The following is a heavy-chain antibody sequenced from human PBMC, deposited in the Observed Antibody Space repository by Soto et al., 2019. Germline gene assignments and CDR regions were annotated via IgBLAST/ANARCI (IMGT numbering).Heavy chain of an antibody. Sequence: QLQLQESGPGLVKPSETLSLTCTVSGGSISSSSYYWGWIRQPPGKGLEWIGSIYYSGSTYYNPSLKSRVTISVDTSKNQFSLKLSSVTAADTAVYYCASLRYFDWLSVDYWGQGTLVTVSS. J-gene: IGHJ4*02. CDR2: IYYSGST. D-gene: IGHD3-9*01. CDR3: ASLRYFDWLSVDY. CDR1: GGSISSSSYY. V-gene: IGHV4-39*01.